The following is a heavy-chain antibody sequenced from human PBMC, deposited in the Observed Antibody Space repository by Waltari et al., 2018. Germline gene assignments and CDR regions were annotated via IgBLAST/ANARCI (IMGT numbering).Heavy chain of an antibody. J-gene: IGHJ6*03. CDR2: IKKDGRSK. CDR3: AREGPQLSDYMDV. D-gene: IGHD2-15*01. Sequence: EVQLVESGGRLVPPGGSLRISCAVSGFTFSNSWMHWVRKVPGKGLVWVSRIKKDGRSKSYADSVEGRFTISRDNAKKTLYLQMNSLRAEDTGVYYCAREGPQLSDYMDVWGKGTTVNVSS. V-gene: IGHV3-74*01. CDR1: GFTFSNSW.